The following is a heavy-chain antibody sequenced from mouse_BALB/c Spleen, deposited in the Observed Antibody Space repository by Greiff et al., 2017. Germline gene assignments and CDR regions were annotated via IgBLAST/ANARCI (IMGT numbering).Heavy chain of an antibody. CDR3: ARETSITTVIDY. CDR2: ISSGSSTI. Sequence: EVQVVESGGGLVQPGGSRKLSCAASGFTFSSFGMHWVRQAPEKGLEWVAYISSGSSTIYYADTVKGRFTISRDNPKNTLFLQMTSLRSEDTAMYYCARETSITTVIDYWGQGTTLTVSS. D-gene: IGHD1-1*01. J-gene: IGHJ2*01. V-gene: IGHV5-17*02. CDR1: GFTFSSFG.